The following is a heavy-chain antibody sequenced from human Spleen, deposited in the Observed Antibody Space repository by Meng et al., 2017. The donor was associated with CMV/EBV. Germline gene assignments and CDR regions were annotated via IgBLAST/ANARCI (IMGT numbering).Heavy chain of an antibody. J-gene: IGHJ6*02. CDR2: SNPNSGGT. Sequence: ASVKVSCKASGYTFTGYYMHWVRQAPGQGLEWMGWSNPNSGGTNYAQKFQGRVTMTRDTSISTAYMELSRLRSDDTAVYYCARELQLKYYYYYGMDVWGQGTTVTVSS. CDR1: GYTFTGYY. CDR3: ARELQLKYYYYYGMDV. D-gene: IGHD4-11*01. V-gene: IGHV1-2*02.